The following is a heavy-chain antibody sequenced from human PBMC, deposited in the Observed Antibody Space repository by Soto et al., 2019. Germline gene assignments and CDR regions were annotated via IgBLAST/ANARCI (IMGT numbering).Heavy chain of an antibody. CDR1: GCSISTYY. D-gene: IGHD3-10*01. J-gene: IGHJ5*02. Sequence: SETLSLTCTVSGCSISTYYWSWIRQPPGKGLEWIGYIYYSGSTNYNPSLKSRVTISVDTSKNQFSLKLNSVTAADTAVYYCARRLEEFGNYWFDPWGQGTLVTVSS. V-gene: IGHV4-59*08. CDR2: IYYSGST. CDR3: ARRLEEFGNYWFDP.